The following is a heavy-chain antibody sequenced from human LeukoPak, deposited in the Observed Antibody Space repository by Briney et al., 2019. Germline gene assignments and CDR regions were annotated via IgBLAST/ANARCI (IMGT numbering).Heavy chain of an antibody. J-gene: IGHJ5*02. V-gene: IGHV4-39*02. CDR3: AREGLPGLCTSTSSYAELDH. CDR2: LSFGGST. D-gene: IGHD2-2*01. CDR1: GGSISSSGYF. Sequence: KPSETLSLTCALSGGSISSSGYFWGWIRQSPGSGLEWIGSLSFGGSTYYNPSLKSPATISGDTAKNHVSLKLIYVSAADTAVYHCAREGLPGLCTSTSSYAELDHWGQGTLVTVSS.